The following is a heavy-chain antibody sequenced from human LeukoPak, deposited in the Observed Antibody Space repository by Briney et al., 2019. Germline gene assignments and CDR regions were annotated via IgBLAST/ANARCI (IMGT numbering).Heavy chain of an antibody. CDR2: IYYTGST. CDR3: ARTRGSYLFDY. J-gene: IGHJ4*02. Sequence: PSETPSLTCTVSGDSISTYYWSWIRQPPGKGLEWIGYIYYTGSTKYNPSLKSRVTISLDTSKNQFSLKLRSVTAADTAVYYCARTRGSYLFDYWGQGTLVTVSS. CDR1: GDSISTYY. D-gene: IGHD1-26*01. V-gene: IGHV4-59*01.